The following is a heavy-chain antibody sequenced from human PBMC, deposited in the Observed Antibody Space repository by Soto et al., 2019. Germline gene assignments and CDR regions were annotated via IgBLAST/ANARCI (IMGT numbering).Heavy chain of an antibody. V-gene: IGHV1-2*04. CDR2: INPISGDT. J-gene: IGHJ5*02. CDR3: ARDYGAAAGTPLNWLDP. Sequence: GASVKVSCKSSGYVFTGYYMHWVRQAPGQGLEWLGWINPISGDTKYAQKFQGWVTMTRDTSSNTVYMELTRLRSDDTAVYYCARDYGAAAGTPLNWLDPWGQGTLVTVSS. D-gene: IGHD6-13*01. CDR1: GYVFTGYY.